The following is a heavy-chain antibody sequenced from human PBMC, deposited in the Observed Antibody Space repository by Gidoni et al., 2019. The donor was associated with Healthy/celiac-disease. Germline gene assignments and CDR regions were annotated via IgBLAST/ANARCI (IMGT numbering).Heavy chain of an antibody. Sequence: QVQLVDSGGGVVQPGRSLRLSCAASGFTVKSCGMHWGRQAPGKGLEWVAVIWYDGSNKYYADSLKGRFTISRDDSKNTLYLQMNSRRAEDTAVYYCARDGLVGCSGGSCSPPGWFDPWGQGTLVTVSS. CDR2: IWYDGSNK. CDR1: GFTVKSCG. V-gene: IGHV3-33*01. J-gene: IGHJ5*02. D-gene: IGHD2-15*01. CDR3: ARDGLVGCSGGSCSPPGWFDP.